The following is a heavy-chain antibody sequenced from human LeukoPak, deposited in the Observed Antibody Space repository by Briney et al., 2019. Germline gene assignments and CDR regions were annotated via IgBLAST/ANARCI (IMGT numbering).Heavy chain of an antibody. D-gene: IGHD3-16*01. Sequence: SETLSLTCTVSGGSISSYYWSWLRQPAGKGLECLGVIYTTGSTNYNPSLKSRVTVSRDTSKNQFSLKLTSVTAADTVVYYCARGGHFFDVWGKGTTVTVSS. CDR1: GGSISSYY. CDR2: IYTTGST. CDR3: ARGGHFFDV. J-gene: IGHJ6*03. V-gene: IGHV4-4*07.